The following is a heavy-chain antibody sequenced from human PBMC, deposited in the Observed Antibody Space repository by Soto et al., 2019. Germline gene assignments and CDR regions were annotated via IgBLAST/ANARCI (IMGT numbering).Heavy chain of an antibody. D-gene: IGHD3-9*01. V-gene: IGHV3-74*01. J-gene: IGHJ4*02. CDR3: AREYYGLLTGYYPDY. CDR2: ISGDGVTT. CDR1: GFPFSSYW. Sequence: EVQLVESGGDLVQRGGSLRLSCAASGFPFSSYWMHWVRHTPGKGLDWVARISGDGVTTYYADSVTGRFTVSRDNAKNTLSRKIRGLRPEDTAVYYCAREYYGLLTGYYPDYWGQGTLVSVSS.